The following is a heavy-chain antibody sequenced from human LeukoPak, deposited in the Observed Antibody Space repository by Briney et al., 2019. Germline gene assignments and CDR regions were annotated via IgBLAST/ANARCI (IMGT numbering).Heavy chain of an antibody. CDR1: GGSISSYY. CDR3: AATYSSSWGYYYYGMDV. Sequence: SETLSLTCSVSGGSISSYYWSWIRQPPGKGLEWIGYIYYCGSTNYNPSLKSRVTISVDTSKNQFSLKLSSVTAADTAVYYCAATYSSSWGYYYYGMDVWGQGTTVTVSS. D-gene: IGHD6-13*01. J-gene: IGHJ6*02. CDR2: IYYCGST. V-gene: IGHV4-59*08.